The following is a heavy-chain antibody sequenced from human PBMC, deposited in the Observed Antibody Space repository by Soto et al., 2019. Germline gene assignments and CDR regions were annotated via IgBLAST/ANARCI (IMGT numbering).Heavy chain of an antibody. CDR1: GCSISSGGYY. Sequence: TPSLTCTVSGCSISSGGYYWSWILQHPGKGLEWIGYIYYSGSTYYNPSLKSRVTISVDTSKNQFSLKLSSVTAADTAVYYCARGRAVVITASGQGTLVTVSS. J-gene: IGHJ5*02. CDR3: ARGRAVVITA. CDR2: IYYSGST. D-gene: IGHD3-22*01. V-gene: IGHV4-31*03.